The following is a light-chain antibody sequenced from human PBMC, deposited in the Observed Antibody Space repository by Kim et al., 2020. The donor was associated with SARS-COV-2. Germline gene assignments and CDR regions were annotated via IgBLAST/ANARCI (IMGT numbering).Light chain of an antibody. CDR1: SSNIGSYNY. CDR2: DVN. V-gene: IGLV2-14*03. Sequence: GQSISISCTGTSSNIGSYNYVSWHQPHPGKAPKLMIYDVNKRPSGISSRFSGSKSGSTASLTISGLQAEDEADYYCSSFTTRSTLVFGGGTQLTVL. CDR3: SSFTTRSTLV. J-gene: IGLJ3*02.